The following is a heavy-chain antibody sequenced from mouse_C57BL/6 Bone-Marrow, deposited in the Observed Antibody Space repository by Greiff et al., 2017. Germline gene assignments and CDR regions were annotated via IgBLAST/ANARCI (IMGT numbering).Heavy chain of an antibody. CDR1: GFSLSTFGMG. CDR2: IWWDDDK. CDR3: SRIVGGLRPWFAY. J-gene: IGHJ3*01. V-gene: IGHV8-8*01. Sequence: QVTLKVSGPGILQPSQTLSLTCSFSGFSLSTFGMGVGWIRQPAGKGLEWLAHIWWDDDKYYNPALKSRLTISKNTSKNQIFLKIANVDTADTATYYRSRIVGGLRPWFAYWGQGTLVTVSA. D-gene: IGHD2-4*01.